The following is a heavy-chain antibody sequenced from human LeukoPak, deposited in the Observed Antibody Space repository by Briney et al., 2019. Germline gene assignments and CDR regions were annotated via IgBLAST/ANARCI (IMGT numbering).Heavy chain of an antibody. Sequence: PSQTLSLTCTVSGGSISSGGYYWSWIRQPPGKGLEWIGYIYHSGSTYYNPSLKSRVTISVDRSKNQFSLKLSSVTAADTAVYYCARDRLVVAAAGGDAFDIWGQGTMVTVSS. CDR1: GGSISSGGYY. V-gene: IGHV4-30-2*01. CDR3: ARDRLVVAAAGGDAFDI. J-gene: IGHJ3*02. D-gene: IGHD6-13*01. CDR2: IYHSGST.